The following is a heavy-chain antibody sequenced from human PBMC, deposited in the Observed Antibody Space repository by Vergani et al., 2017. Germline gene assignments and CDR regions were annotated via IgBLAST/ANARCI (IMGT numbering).Heavy chain of an antibody. J-gene: IGHJ6*03. V-gene: IGHV3-23*01. Sequence: EVQLLESGGGLVQPGGSLRLSCAASGFTFSSYAMSWVRQAPGKGLGWVSAISGSGGSTYYADSVKGRFTISRDNSKNTQYLQMNSLRAEDTAVYYCAKDGAVAGTFDYYYYYYMDFWGKGTTVTVSS. CDR1: GFTFSSYA. D-gene: IGHD6-19*01. CDR3: AKDGAVAGTFDYYYYYYMDF. CDR2: ISGSGGST.